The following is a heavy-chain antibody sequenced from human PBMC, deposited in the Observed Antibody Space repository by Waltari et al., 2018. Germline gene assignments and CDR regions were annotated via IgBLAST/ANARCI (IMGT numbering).Heavy chain of an antibody. V-gene: IGHV4-39*07. CDR1: GGSISTNYN. CDR2: MQYRGST. CDR3: GRVAFGDDGGYFQH. J-gene: IGHJ1*01. D-gene: IGHD4-17*01. Sequence: QLQLQESGPGLVKPSETLSLTCTFSGGSISTNYNWAWIRQPPGKGLEWMGNMQYRGSTFYNPSLKSRVTISLDTSMNQFSLRLTSVNAADTALYFCGRVAFGDDGGYFQHWGQGTLVTISS.